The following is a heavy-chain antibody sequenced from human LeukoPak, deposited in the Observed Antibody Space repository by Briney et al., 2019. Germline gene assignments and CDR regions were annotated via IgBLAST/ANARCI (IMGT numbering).Heavy chain of an antibody. D-gene: IGHD3-22*01. CDR1: GGSISSYY. CDR3: AQERDYYDSRQFYYYYYMDV. CDR2: IYYSGST. J-gene: IGHJ6*03. Sequence: PSETLSLTCTVSGGSISSYYWSWIRQPPGKGLEWIGYIYYSGSTNYNPSLKSRVTISVDTSKNQFSLKLSSVTAADTAVYYCAQERDYYDSRQFYYYYYMDVWGKGTTVTVSS. V-gene: IGHV4-59*01.